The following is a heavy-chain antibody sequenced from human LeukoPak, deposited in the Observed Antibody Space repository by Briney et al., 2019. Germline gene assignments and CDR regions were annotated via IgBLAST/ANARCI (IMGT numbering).Heavy chain of an antibody. CDR2: SNPYGGST. V-gene: IGHV1-46*01. CDR1: GYIFASYY. D-gene: IGHD1-26*01. Sequence: GDSVKVSCKASGYIFASYYMQWGRQSPGQGPEWMGISNPYGGSTSYARKYKGRVTVTTATATITGYMELSSLRSEDTAVTYCVRPPSGKDKRHEVLDVWGQGTVVTVSS. J-gene: IGHJ3*01. CDR3: VRPPSGKDKRHEVLDV.